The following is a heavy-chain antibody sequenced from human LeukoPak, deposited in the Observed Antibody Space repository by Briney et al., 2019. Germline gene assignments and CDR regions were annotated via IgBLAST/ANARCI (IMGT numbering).Heavy chain of an antibody. CDR1: GGSISSGDYY. CDR3: ARDYRAGRQLALYY. V-gene: IGHV4-30-4*01. D-gene: IGHD6-13*01. J-gene: IGHJ4*02. CDR2: IYYSGST. Sequence: SETLSLTCTVSGGSISSGDYYWSWIRQPPGKGLEWIGYIYYSGSTYYNPSLKSRVTISVDTSKNQSSLKLSSVTAADTAVYYCARDYRAGRQLALYYWGQGTLVTVSS.